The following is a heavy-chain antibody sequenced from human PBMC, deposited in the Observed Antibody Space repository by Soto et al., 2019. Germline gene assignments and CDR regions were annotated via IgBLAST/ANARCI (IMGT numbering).Heavy chain of an antibody. Sequence: EVQLVESGGGLVQPGGSLRLSCAASGFTFSSYSMNWVRQAPGKGLEWVSYISSSSTTIYHADSVKGRFTISRDNAKNSLYLQMNSLRAEDTAVYYCARGANWNGGNSDSWGQGTLVTVSS. CDR2: ISSSSTTI. CDR3: ARGANWNGGNSDS. V-gene: IGHV3-48*01. J-gene: IGHJ4*02. CDR1: GFTFSSYS. D-gene: IGHD1-20*01.